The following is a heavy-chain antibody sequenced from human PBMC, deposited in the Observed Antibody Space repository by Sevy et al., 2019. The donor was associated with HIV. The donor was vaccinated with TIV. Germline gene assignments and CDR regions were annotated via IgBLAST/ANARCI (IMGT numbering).Heavy chain of an antibody. CDR3: ARDLDTSAFSYYYYYYMDV. CDR2: IYTSGST. CDR1: GGSISSYY. Sequence: SETLSLTCTVSGGSISSYYWSWIRQPAGKGLEWIGRIYTSGSTNYNPSLKSRVTMSVDTSKNQFSLKLSSVTAADTAVYYCARDLDTSAFSYYYYYYMDVWGKGTTVTVSS. V-gene: IGHV4-4*07. J-gene: IGHJ6*03. D-gene: IGHD3-22*01.